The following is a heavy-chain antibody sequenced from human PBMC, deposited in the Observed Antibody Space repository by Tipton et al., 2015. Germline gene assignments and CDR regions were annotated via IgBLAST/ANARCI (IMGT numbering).Heavy chain of an antibody. V-gene: IGHV1-69*01. J-gene: IGHJ3*02. D-gene: IGHD3-10*01. CDR3: AREITLVRGVIISVGDAFDI. CDR2: IIPVFGTA. CDR1: GGTFSNYA. Sequence: QLVQSGPEVKKPGSSVKVSCKASGGTFSNYAITWVRQAPGQGLEWMGGIIPVFGTANYAQKFQGRVTITADESTSTAYMELSSLRSEDTAVYYCAREITLVRGVIISVGDAFDIWGQGTMVTVSS.